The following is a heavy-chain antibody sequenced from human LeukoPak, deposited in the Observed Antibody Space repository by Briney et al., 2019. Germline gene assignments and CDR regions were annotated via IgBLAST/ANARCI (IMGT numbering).Heavy chain of an antibody. CDR2: INTGNGNT. Sequence: ASVKVSRKTSGYTFTNYGMHWVRQAPRQSPEWMGWINTGNGNTKSSQKFQDRVTLTRDTSASTGYMELNSLSSEDTAVYYCARVPLHDDSRHYYPHWGQGTPVTVSS. CDR1: GYTFTNYG. D-gene: IGHD3-22*01. J-gene: IGHJ1*01. V-gene: IGHV1-3*04. CDR3: ARVPLHDDSRHYYPH.